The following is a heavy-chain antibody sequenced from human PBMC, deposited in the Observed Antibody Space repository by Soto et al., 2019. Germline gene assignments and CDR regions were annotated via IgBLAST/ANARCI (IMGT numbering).Heavy chain of an antibody. D-gene: IGHD1-1*01. CDR2: INPNSGGT. CDR1: GYTFTGYY. Sequence: VKVSCKASGYTFTGYYMHWVRQAPGQGLEWMGWINPNSGGTNYAQKFQGRVTMTRDTSISTAYMELSRLRSDDTAVYYCAREERHYYYGMDVWGQGTTVTVSS. V-gene: IGHV1-2*02. J-gene: IGHJ6*02. CDR3: AREERHYYYGMDV.